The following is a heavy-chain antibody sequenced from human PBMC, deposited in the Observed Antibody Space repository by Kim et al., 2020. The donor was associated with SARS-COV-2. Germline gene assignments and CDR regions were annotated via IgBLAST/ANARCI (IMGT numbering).Heavy chain of an antibody. J-gene: IGHJ6*02. CDR3: AKDQGGFHYGSGSYNGMDV. CDR1: GYSFSDHG. Sequence: GGSLRLSCAASGYSFSDHGMHWVRQAPGKGLEWVAGILFDGSKEFYADSVTGRFTISRDNSKNTLYLQMNGLRAADTALYYCAKDQGGFHYGSGSYNGMDVWGQGTAVTVSS. D-gene: IGHD3-10*01. CDR2: ILFDGSKE. V-gene: IGHV3-30*18.